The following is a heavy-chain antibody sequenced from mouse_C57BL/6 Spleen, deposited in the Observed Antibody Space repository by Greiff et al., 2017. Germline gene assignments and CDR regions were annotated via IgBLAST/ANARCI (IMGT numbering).Heavy chain of an antibody. J-gene: IGHJ2*01. D-gene: IGHD1-1*01. Sequence: QVQLQQSGPELVKPGASVKISCKASGYAFSSSWMNWVKQRPGKGLEWIGRIYPGVGDTNYNGKFKGKATLTADKSSSTAYMQLSSLTSEDSAVYFCARLGIHYYGSSLYYLDYWGQGTTLTVSS. CDR2: IYPGVGDT. CDR3: ARLGIHYYGSSLYYLDY. V-gene: IGHV1-82*01. CDR1: GYAFSSSW.